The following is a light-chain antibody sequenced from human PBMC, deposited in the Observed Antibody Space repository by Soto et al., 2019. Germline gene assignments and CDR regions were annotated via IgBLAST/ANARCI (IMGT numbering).Light chain of an antibody. V-gene: IGKV3-20*01. J-gene: IGKJ2*01. CDR2: GAS. CDR1: QSVSSNY. Sequence: EIVLTQSPGTLSLSPGERATLSCRASQSVSSNYLAWYQQKPGQAPRLLLYGASSRATGIPDRFSGSGSGTDFTLTISRLEPEDFAVYYCQQYGSSPYTFGPGTKLEIK. CDR3: QQYGSSPYT.